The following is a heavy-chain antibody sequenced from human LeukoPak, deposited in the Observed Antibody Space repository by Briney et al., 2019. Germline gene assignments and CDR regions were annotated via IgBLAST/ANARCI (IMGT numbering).Heavy chain of an antibody. CDR3: ASIIAVAGIFDSNHDAFDI. CDR1: GFTFSSYE. CDR2: ISSSSSYI. V-gene: IGHV3-21*01. Sequence: GGSLRLSCAASGFTFSSYEMNWVRQAPGKGLEWVSSISSSSSYIYYADSVKGRFTISRDNAKNSLYLQMNSLRAEDTAVYYCASIIAVAGIFDSNHDAFDIWGQGTMVTVSS. J-gene: IGHJ3*02. D-gene: IGHD6-19*01.